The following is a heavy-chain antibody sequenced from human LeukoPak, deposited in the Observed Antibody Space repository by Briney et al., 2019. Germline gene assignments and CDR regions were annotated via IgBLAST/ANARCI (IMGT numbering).Heavy chain of an antibody. V-gene: IGHV3-21*01. J-gene: IGHJ3*02. CDR2: ISSSSSYI. D-gene: IGHD6-13*01. Sequence: GGSLRLSCAASGFTFSSYSMNWVRQAPGKGLEWVTSISSSSSYIYYADSVKGRFTISRDNAKNSLYLQMNSLRAEDTAVYYCARDGIAAAGTMDAFDIWGQGTMVTVSS. CDR1: GFTFSSYS. CDR3: ARDGIAAAGTMDAFDI.